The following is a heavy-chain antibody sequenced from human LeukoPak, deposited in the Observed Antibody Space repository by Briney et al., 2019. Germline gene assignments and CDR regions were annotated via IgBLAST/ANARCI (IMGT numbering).Heavy chain of an antibody. Sequence: SETLSLTCTVSGGSISSYYWSWIRQPPGKGLEWIGYIYYSGSTNYNPSLKSRVTISVDTSKNQFSLKLSSVTAADTAVYYCARDFTYYDFWSDHHYYYMDVWGKGTTVTVSS. D-gene: IGHD3-3*01. CDR2: IYYSGST. CDR1: GGSISSYY. V-gene: IGHV4-59*01. CDR3: ARDFTYYDFWSDHHYYYMDV. J-gene: IGHJ6*03.